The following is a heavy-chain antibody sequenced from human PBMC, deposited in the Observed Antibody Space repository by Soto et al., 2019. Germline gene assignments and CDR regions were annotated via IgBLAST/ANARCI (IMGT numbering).Heavy chain of an antibody. D-gene: IGHD6-19*01. Sequence: LSLTCGVSGYSISSGYYWAWSRQPPGKGLEWIGSINYSGKTYHNPSLRSRVTISVDTSKNQLSLKLTSVTAADTAVYYCARKSAVAGTLDYWGQGTLVTVSS. CDR1: GYSISSGYY. CDR3: ARKSAVAGTLDY. V-gene: IGHV4-38-2*01. J-gene: IGHJ4*02. CDR2: INYSGKT.